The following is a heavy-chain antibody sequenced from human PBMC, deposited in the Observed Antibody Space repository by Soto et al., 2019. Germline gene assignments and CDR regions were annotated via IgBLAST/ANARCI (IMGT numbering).Heavy chain of an antibody. J-gene: IGHJ6*03. D-gene: IGHD4-17*01. CDR3: ARLPLDYVLDYYYMDV. CDR2: IYPGDSDT. Sequence: GESLKISCKGSGYSFTSYWIGWVRQMPGKGLEWMGIIYPGDSDTRYSPSFQGQVTISADKSISTAYLQWSSLKASDTAMYYCARLPLDYVLDYYYMDVWGKGTTVTVSS. CDR1: GYSFTSYW. V-gene: IGHV5-51*01.